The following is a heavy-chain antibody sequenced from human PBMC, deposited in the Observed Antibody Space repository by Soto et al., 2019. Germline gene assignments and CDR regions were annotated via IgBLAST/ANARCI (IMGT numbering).Heavy chain of an antibody. J-gene: IGHJ4*02. V-gene: IGHV4-34*01. CDR1: GGSFSGYY. CDR2: INHSGST. CDR3: ARGVTIFGVVNKLDY. Sequence: SETLSLTCAVYGGSFSGYYWSWIRQPPGKGLEWIGEINHSGSTNYNPSLKSRVTISVDTSKNQFSLKLSSVTAADTAVYYCARGVTIFGVVNKLDYWGQGTLVT. D-gene: IGHD3-3*01.